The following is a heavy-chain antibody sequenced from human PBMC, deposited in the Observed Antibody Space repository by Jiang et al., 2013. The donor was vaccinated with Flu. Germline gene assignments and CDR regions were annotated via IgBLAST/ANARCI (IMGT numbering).Heavy chain of an antibody. CDR1: GFMFSSCG. CDR3: ARDLGDSSSPRNDAFDN. D-gene: IGHD6-19*01. V-gene: IGHV3-33*01. CDR2: LWYDGSNK. Sequence: LSCAVSGFMFSSCGMHWVRQAPGKGLEWVAVLWYDGSNKYYADSVKGRFTISRDNSKNTLYLQMNSLRAEDTGVYYCARDLGDSSSPRNDAFDNWGQGTMVTVSS. J-gene: IGHJ3*02.